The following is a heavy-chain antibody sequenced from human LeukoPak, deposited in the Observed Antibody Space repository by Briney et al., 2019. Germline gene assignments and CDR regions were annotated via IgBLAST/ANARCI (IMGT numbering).Heavy chain of an antibody. CDR3: ARYRAGYSSSWSTDY. CDR2: FYTSGST. V-gene: IGHV4-4*07. D-gene: IGHD6-13*01. Sequence: KPSETLSLTCTVSGDSISTYYWSWIRQPAGKGLEWIGRFYTSGSTNYNPSLKSRVTMSVDTSKNQFSLKLSSVTAADTAVYYCARYRAGYSSSWSTDYWGQGTLVTVSS. J-gene: IGHJ4*02. CDR1: GDSISTYY.